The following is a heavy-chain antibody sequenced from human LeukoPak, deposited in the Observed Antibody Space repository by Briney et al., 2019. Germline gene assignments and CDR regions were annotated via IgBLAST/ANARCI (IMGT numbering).Heavy chain of an antibody. D-gene: IGHD6-19*01. CDR3: ARDNSGWLVNFDY. Sequence: SETLSLTCAVSGYSISSGYYWSWIRQPPGKGLEWIGYISYSGSTNYNPSLKSRVTISVDTSKNQFSLKLSSVTAADTAVYYCARDNSGWLVNFDYWGQGTLVTVSS. CDR1: GYSISSGYY. J-gene: IGHJ4*02. V-gene: IGHV4-61*01. CDR2: ISYSGST.